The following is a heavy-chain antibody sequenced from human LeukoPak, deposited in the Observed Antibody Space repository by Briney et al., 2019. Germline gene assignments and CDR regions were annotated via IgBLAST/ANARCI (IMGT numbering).Heavy chain of an antibody. V-gene: IGHV3-23*01. J-gene: IGHJ3*01. D-gene: IGHD3-10*02. CDR3: TTFVALRAFDV. Sequence: GGSLRLSCAASGFTFSSYAMSWVRQAPGKGLEWVSAISGSGGSTYYADSVKGRFTISRDNSKNTLFLQMSSLTVEDTAVYYCTTFVALRAFDVWGQGTMVTVS. CDR2: ISGSGGST. CDR1: GFTFSSYA.